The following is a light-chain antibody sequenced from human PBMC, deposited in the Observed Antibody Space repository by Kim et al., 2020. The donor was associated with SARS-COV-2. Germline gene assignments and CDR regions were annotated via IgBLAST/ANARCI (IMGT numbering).Light chain of an antibody. Sequence: QSVLTQPPSVSGAPGQRVTISCTGGRFNIGGRFDVHWYQHLPGAVPKILIYNNNNRPSGVPERFSGSKSGTSASLAITGLQAEDEAVYYCQSYDSSLSASVFGGGTQLTVL. J-gene: IGLJ7*01. CDR2: NNN. CDR3: QSYDSSLSASV. CDR1: RFNIGGRFD. V-gene: IGLV1-40*01.